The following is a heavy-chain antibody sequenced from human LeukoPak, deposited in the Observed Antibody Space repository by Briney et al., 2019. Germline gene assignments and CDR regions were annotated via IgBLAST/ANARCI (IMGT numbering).Heavy chain of an antibody. D-gene: IGHD3-22*01. Sequence: SETLSLTCTVSGGSISSYYWSWIRKPPGKGLEWIGYIYYSGSTNYNPSLKSRVTISVDTSKNQFSLKLSSVTAADTAVYYCARVVNYYYDSSGYAAFDIWGQGTMVTVSS. CDR1: GGSISSYY. V-gene: IGHV4-59*01. CDR2: IYYSGST. J-gene: IGHJ3*02. CDR3: ARVVNYYYDSSGYAAFDI.